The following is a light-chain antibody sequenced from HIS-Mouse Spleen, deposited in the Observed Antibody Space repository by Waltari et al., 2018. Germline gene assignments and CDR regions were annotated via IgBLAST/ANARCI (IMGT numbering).Light chain of an antibody. Sequence: SSELTQDPAVSVALGQTVRITCQGDSLRSYYASWYQQKQGQAPVLVIYGKNNRPSGIPDRFSGSSAGNTASLTITGAQAEDEADYYCNSRGSSGNHVVFGGGTKLTVL. J-gene: IGLJ2*01. CDR2: GKN. CDR3: NSRGSSGNHVV. CDR1: SLRSYY. V-gene: IGLV3-19*01.